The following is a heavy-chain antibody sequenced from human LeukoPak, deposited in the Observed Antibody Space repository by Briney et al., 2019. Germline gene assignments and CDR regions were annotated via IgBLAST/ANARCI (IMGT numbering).Heavy chain of an antibody. D-gene: IGHD6-19*01. V-gene: IGHV4-34*01. Sequence: PSETLSLTCAVYGGSFSGYYWSWIRQPPGKGLEWIGEINHSGSTNYNPSLKSRVTISVDTSKNQFSLKLSSVTAADTAVNYCARVEAVAGTPGYFDYWGQGTLVTVSS. CDR1: GGSFSGYY. J-gene: IGHJ4*02. CDR2: INHSGST. CDR3: ARVEAVAGTPGYFDY.